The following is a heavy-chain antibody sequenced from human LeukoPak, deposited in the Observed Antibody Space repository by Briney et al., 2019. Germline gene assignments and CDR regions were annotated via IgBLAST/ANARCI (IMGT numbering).Heavy chain of an antibody. CDR3: AKGGSYSFDP. CDR2: TYYRSKWYN. D-gene: IGHD1-26*01. Sequence: SQTLSLTCAISGDSLSSHSAAWNWLSQSPSRGLEWLGRTYYRSKWYNHHAVSVKSRMSIRPDTSKNQFSLQLNSVTPEDTAVYYCAKGGSYSFDPWGQGTLVTVSS. J-gene: IGHJ5*02. CDR1: GDSLSSHSAA. V-gene: IGHV6-1*01.